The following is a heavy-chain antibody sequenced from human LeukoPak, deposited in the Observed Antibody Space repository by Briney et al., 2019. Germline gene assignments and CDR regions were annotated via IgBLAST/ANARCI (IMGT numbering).Heavy chain of an antibody. V-gene: IGHV1-46*01. CDR1: GYTFTSYY. J-gene: IGHJ5*02. CDR3: ARDLDDSSGYYYAGSRFDP. CDR2: INPSGGST. Sequence: ASVKVSCKASGYTFTSYYMHWVRQAPGQGLEWMGIINPSGGSTSYAQKLQGRVTMTTDTSTSTAYMELGSLRSDDTAVYYCARDLDDSSGYYYAGSRFDPWGQGTLVTVSS. D-gene: IGHD3-22*01.